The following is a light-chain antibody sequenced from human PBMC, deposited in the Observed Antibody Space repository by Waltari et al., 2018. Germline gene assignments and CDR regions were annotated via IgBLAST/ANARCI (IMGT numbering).Light chain of an antibody. J-gene: IGKJ1*01. CDR3: QHYDGFPWT. CDR2: KAS. V-gene: IGKV1-5*03. Sequence: DIQMTQSPSTLSASVGDRVTITCRASQSISDWLAGYQQKPGKAPKLLIYKASDLESGVPSRFSGSGSGTEFTLTISSLQPDDFATYYCQHYDGFPWTFGQGTEVESK. CDR1: QSISDW.